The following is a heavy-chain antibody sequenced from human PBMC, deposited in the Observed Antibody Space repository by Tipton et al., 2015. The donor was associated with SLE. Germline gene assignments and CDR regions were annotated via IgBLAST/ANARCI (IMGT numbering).Heavy chain of an antibody. CDR2: VHYSGDT. CDR3: ARGAGIAAADNYFDY. Sequence: TLSLTCAVNGGSFSGYYWNWIRQPPGKGLEWIGTVHYSGDTYYNPSLKSRVTISVDTSKNQFSLKLSSVTPEDTAVYYCARGAGIAAADNYFDYWGQGTLVTVSS. CDR1: GGSFSGYY. D-gene: IGHD6-13*01. J-gene: IGHJ4*02. V-gene: IGHV4-34*01.